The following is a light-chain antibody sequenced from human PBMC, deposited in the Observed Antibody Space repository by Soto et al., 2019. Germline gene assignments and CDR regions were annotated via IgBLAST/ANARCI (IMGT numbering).Light chain of an antibody. J-gene: IGKJ5*01. CDR2: GAS. Sequence: EIVMTQSPATLSVSPGERAALSCRASQSVGSNLAWYQQKPGQAPRLLIYGASTRATGIPDRFSGSGSGTDFTLTISGLQSEDFAVYFCQQYNKWPPITFGQGTRLESK. V-gene: IGKV3-15*01. CDR1: QSVGSN. CDR3: QQYNKWPPIT.